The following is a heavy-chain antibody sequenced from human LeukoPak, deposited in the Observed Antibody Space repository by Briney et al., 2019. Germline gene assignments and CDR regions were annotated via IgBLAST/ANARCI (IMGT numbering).Heavy chain of an antibody. D-gene: IGHD6-19*01. CDR1: GFTFSSYW. Sequence: GGSLRLSRAASGFTFSSYWMGWVRQAPGKGLEWVANMNQDGSEKYYVDSVKGRFTISRDNAENSLYLQMNSLRAEDTAVYYCARDDSGPDYWGQGTLVTVSS. CDR2: MNQDGSEK. V-gene: IGHV3-7*01. CDR3: ARDDSGPDY. J-gene: IGHJ4*02.